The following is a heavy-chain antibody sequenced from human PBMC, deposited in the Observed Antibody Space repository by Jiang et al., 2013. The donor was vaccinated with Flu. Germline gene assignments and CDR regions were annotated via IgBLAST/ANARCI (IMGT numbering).Heavy chain of an antibody. CDR1: GYTFTSYD. Sequence: GAEVKKPGASVKVSCKASGYTFTSYDINWVRQATGQGLEWMGWMNPNSGNTGYAQKFQGRVTMTRNTSISTAYMELSSLRSEDTAVYYCARGSITMVRGVIRWFDPWGQGTLVTVSS. CDR3: ARGSITMVRGVIRWFDP. D-gene: IGHD3-10*01. CDR2: MNPNSGNT. J-gene: IGHJ5*02. V-gene: IGHV1-8*01.